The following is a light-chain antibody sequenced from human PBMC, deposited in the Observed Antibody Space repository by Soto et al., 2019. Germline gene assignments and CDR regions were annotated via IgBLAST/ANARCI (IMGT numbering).Light chain of an antibody. CDR3: SSWTSGATYV. CDR2: DVN. V-gene: IGLV2-14*03. Sequence: VLTQPASVSGSPGQSITISCAGTSSDVGAYNYVSWYQHHPGKAPKLMIYDVNNRPSGDSNRFSGSKSGNTASLTISGLQAEDEADYYCSSWTSGATYVFGSGTKVTVL. J-gene: IGLJ1*01. CDR1: SSDVGAYNY.